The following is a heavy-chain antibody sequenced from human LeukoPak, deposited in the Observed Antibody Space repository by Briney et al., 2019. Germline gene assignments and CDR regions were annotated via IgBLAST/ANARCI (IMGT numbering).Heavy chain of an antibody. CDR3: ARDSPHEYYYGSGLDY. D-gene: IGHD3-10*01. J-gene: IGHJ4*02. CDR2: ISSSSSYI. Sequence: GGSLRLSCAASGFTFSSYSMNWVRQAPGEGLEWVSSISSSSSYIYYADSVKGRFTISKDNAKNSLYLQMNSLRAEDTAVYYCARDSPHEYYYGSGLDYWGQGTLVTVSS. V-gene: IGHV3-21*01. CDR1: GFTFSSYS.